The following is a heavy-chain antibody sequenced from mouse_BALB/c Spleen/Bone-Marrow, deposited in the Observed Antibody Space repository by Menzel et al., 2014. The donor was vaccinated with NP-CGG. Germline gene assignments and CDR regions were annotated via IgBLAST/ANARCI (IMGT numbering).Heavy chain of an antibody. Sequence: VQLQQSGPGLVKPSQSLSLTCTVTGYSITSDYARNWIRQFPGNKLEWMGYISYSGSTSYNPSLKSRISITRDTSKNQFFLQLNSVTTEDTATYYCARGLRRFAYWGQGTLVTVSA. J-gene: IGHJ3*01. CDR3: ARGLRRFAY. D-gene: IGHD2-4*01. CDR1: GYSITSDYA. V-gene: IGHV3-2*02. CDR2: ISYSGST.